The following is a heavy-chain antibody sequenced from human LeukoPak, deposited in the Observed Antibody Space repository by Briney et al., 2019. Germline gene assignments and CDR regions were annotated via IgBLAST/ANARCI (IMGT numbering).Heavy chain of an antibody. V-gene: IGHV3-30*04. CDR3: AKPGYYYDSSGQDYWYFDL. J-gene: IGHJ2*01. D-gene: IGHD3-22*01. Sequence: PGGSLRLSCAASGFTFSSYAMHWVRQAPGKGLEWVAVISYDGSNKYYADSVKGRFTISRDNSKNTLYLQMNSLRAEDTAVYYCAKPGYYYDSSGQDYWYFDLWGRGTLVTVSS. CDR1: GFTFSSYA. CDR2: ISYDGSNK.